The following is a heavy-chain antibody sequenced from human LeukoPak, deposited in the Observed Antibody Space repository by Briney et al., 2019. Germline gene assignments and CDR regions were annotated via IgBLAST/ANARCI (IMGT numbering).Heavy chain of an antibody. CDR1: GFTFSSYG. D-gene: IGHD3-10*01. CDR2: IWYDGSNK. CDR3: AREDMVRGVIDYYYYGMDV. J-gene: IGHJ6*02. Sequence: GGSLRLSCAASGFTFSSYGMQWVRQAPGKGLERVAVIWYDGSNKYYADSVKGRFTISRDNSKNTLYLQMNSLRAEDTAVYYCAREDMVRGVIDYYYYGMDVWGQGTTVTVSS. V-gene: IGHV3-33*01.